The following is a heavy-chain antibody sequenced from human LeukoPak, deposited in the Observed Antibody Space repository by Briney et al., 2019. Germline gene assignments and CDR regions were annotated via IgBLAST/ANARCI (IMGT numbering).Heavy chain of an antibody. Sequence: ASVKVSCKASGYTFTSYYMHWVRQAPGQGLEWMGIINPSGGSTSYAQKFQGRVTMTRDTSTSTVYMDLSSLRSEDTAVYYCATEKPNYYDTSDYPTQYYFDYWGQGTLVTVSS. CDR1: GYTFTSYY. D-gene: IGHD3-22*01. J-gene: IGHJ4*02. V-gene: IGHV1-46*01. CDR3: ATEKPNYYDTSDYPTQYYFDY. CDR2: INPSGGST.